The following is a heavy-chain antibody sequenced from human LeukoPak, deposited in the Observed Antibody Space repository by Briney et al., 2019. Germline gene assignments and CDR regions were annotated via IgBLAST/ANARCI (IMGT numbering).Heavy chain of an antibody. D-gene: IGHD3-10*01. CDR2: IYYSGST. CDR3: ASSYMVRGVPFDY. CDR1: GGSISSYY. J-gene: IGHJ4*02. Sequence: SGTLSLTCTVSGGSISSYYWSWIRQPPGKGLEWIGYIYYSGSTNYNPSLKSRVTISVDTSKNQFSLKLSSVTAADTAVYYCASSYMVRGVPFDYWGQGTLVTVSS. V-gene: IGHV4-59*01.